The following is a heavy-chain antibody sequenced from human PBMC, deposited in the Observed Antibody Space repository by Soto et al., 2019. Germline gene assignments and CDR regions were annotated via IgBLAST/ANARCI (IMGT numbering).Heavy chain of an antibody. J-gene: IGHJ3*02. CDR1: GFTFISYA. CDR2: ISGSGGST. CDR3: AKDGADCSGGSCYPDAFDI. V-gene: IGHV3-23*01. Sequence: PWGSLRLSCAASGFTFISYAISCFRHSPCKWREWVSAISGSGGSTYYADSAKGRFTISRDNSKNTLYLQMNSLRAKDTAVYYCAKDGADCSGGSCYPDAFDIWGQGTMVTVSS. D-gene: IGHD2-15*01.